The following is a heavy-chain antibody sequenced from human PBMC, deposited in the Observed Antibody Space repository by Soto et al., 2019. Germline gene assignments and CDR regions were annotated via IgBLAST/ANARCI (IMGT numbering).Heavy chain of an antibody. CDR3: AKEMVAAAYVETSPFGL. CDR1: GFTFSSYA. Sequence: EVQLLESGGGLVQPGGSLRLSCAASGFTFSSYAMAWVRQAPGTGLEWVSVIDCSGGDTSFADSVKGRFSISRDNSKKMLYLPMISLRAADTATYYWAKEMVAAAYVETSPFGLWGQITLVTVS. D-gene: IGHD2-15*01. CDR2: IDCSGGDT. V-gene: IGHV3-23*01. J-gene: IGHJ4*02.